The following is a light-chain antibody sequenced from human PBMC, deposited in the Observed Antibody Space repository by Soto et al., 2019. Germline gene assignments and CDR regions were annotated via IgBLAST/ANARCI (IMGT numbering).Light chain of an antibody. Sequence: EIVLTQSPATLSLSPGETATLSCRASQCVGSYLAWYQQRRGQAPRLLIYDASNRAADIPARCSGSGTRTDFTLTISSLEPEDFAVYYCQQRANWSLPFGGGTNVEI. J-gene: IGKJ4*02. CDR2: DAS. V-gene: IGKV3D-11*01. CDR3: QQRANWSLP. CDR1: QCVGSY.